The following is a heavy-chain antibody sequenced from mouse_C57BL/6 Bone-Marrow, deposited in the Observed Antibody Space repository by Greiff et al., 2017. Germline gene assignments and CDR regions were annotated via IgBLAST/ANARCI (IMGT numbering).Heavy chain of an antibody. CDR1: GYTFTSYW. J-gene: IGHJ4*01. V-gene: IGHV1-52*01. D-gene: IGHD2-4*01. CDR3: ARDGLRQDYAMDY. CDR2: IDPSDSET. Sequence: QVQLQQPGAELVRPGSSVKLSCKASGYTFTSYWMHWVKQRPIQGLEWIGNIDPSDSETHYNQKFKDKATLTVDKSSSTAYMQLSSLTSEDSAVYYGARDGLRQDYAMDYWGQGTSVTVSS.